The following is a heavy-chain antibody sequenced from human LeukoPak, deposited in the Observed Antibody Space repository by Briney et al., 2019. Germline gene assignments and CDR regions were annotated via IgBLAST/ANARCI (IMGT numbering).Heavy chain of an antibody. CDR3: ARNPLGYYYYYYMDV. CDR1: GYTFTSYG. CDR2: ISAYNGNT. Sequence: ASVKVSCKASGYTFTSYGISWVRQAPGQGIEWMGWISAYNGNTNYAQKLQGRVTMTTDTSASTAYMELRSLRSDDTAVYYCARNPLGYYYYYYMDVWGKGTTVTVSS. V-gene: IGHV1-18*01. J-gene: IGHJ6*03.